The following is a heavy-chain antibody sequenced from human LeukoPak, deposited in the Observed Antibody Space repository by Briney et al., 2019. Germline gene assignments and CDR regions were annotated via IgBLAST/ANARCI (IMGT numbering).Heavy chain of an antibody. CDR3: ARWSPDAFDI. J-gene: IGHJ3*02. V-gene: IGHV3-64*01. CDR1: GFTFSSYA. Sequence: PGGSLRLSCAASGFTFSSYAMHWVRQAPGQGLEYVSAISSNGGSTYYANSVKGRFTISRDNSKNTLYLQMGSLRAEDMAVYYCARWSPDAFDIWGQGTMVTVSS. CDR2: ISSNGGST.